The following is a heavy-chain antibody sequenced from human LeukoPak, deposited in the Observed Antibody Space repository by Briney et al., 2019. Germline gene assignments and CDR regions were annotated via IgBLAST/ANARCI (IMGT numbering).Heavy chain of an antibody. CDR2: INPNSGGT. V-gene: IGHV1-2*02. J-gene: IGHJ4*02. Sequence: ASVKISCKASGYTFTGYYMHWVRQAPGQGLEGMGWINPNSGGTNYAQKFQGRVTMTRDTSISSAYMELSRLRSDDTAVYYCARDLDSSGYYAVNYFDYWGQGTLVTVSS. CDR1: GYTFTGYY. CDR3: ARDLDSSGYYAVNYFDY. D-gene: IGHD3-22*01.